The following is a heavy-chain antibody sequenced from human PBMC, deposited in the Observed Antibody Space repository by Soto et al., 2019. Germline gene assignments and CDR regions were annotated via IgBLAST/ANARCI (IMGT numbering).Heavy chain of an antibody. V-gene: IGHV5-51*01. CDR2: IYPGDSDT. CDR3: SRLSHVXXEYVGAFDI. CDR1: GYTFTTFW. D-gene: IGHD3-16*01. Sequence: GESLKISCKGSGYTFTTFWIGWVRQLPGKGLEWMGIIYPGDSDTSYSPSFRGQVTMSADKSSTTVYLQWSSLKASDTAMYYCSRLSHVXXEYVGAFDIWGQGTMVTVSS. J-gene: IGHJ3*02.